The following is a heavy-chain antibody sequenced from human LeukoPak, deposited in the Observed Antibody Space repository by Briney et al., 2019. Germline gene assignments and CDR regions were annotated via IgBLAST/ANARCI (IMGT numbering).Heavy chain of an antibody. D-gene: IGHD3-3*01. J-gene: IGHJ4*02. CDR3: AKEYYDFWSGYYYFDY. V-gene: IGHV3-23*01. CDR2: IGVSGSST. Sequence: GGSLRLSCAASGFTFSSYAMSWVRQAPGKGLEWVSAIGVSGSSTYYADSVKGRFTISRDNSKNTLYLQMNSLRAEDTAVYYCAKEYYDFWSGYYYFDYWGQGTLVTGST. CDR1: GFTFSSYA.